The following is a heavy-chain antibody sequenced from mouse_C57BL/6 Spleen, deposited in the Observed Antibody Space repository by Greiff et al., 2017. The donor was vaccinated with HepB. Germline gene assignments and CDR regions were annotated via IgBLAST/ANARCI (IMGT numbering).Heavy chain of an antibody. V-gene: IGHV1-81*01. CDR2: IYPRSGNT. Sequence: QVHVKQSGAELARPGASVKLSCKASGYTFTSYGISWVKQRTGQGLEWIGEIYPRSGNTYYNEKFKGKATLTADKSSSTAYMELRSLTSEDSAVYFCARGDSSAYWGQGTLVTVSA. J-gene: IGHJ3*01. CDR1: GYTFTSYG. D-gene: IGHD3-2*01. CDR3: ARGDSSAY.